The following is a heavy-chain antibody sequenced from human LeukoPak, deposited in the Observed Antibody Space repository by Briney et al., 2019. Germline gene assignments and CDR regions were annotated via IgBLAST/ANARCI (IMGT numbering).Heavy chain of an antibody. V-gene: IGHV3-11*01. CDR3: ARVAHLTGDPYDS. Sequence: NTGGSLRLSCAASGFTFSDYYMSWIRQAPGKGLEWVSYISSSGSTIYYADSVKGRFTVSRDNSKNSLYLQMNSLRAEDTAVYYCARVAHLTGDPYDSWGQGTLVTVSS. CDR1: GFTFSDYY. CDR2: ISSSGSTI. D-gene: IGHD7-27*01. J-gene: IGHJ5*01.